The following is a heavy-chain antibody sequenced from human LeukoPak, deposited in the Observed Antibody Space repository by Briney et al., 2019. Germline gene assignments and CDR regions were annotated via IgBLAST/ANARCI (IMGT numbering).Heavy chain of an antibody. CDR2: INPNSGGT. D-gene: IGHD2/OR15-2a*01. Sequence: ASVKVSCKASGYTFTGHYMHWVRQAPGQGLEWMGWINPNSGGTNYAQNFQARVTMTRDTSISTAYMELSRLRSDDTAVYYCVRGIFDKYFDYWGQGTLVTVSS. J-gene: IGHJ4*02. CDR1: GYTFTGHY. V-gene: IGHV1-2*02. CDR3: VRGIFDKYFDY.